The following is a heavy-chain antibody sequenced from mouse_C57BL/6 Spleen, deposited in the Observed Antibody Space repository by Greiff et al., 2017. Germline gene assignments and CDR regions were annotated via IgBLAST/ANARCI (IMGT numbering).Heavy chain of an antibody. CDR3: ARYGGLGPIYAMDY. J-gene: IGHJ4*01. CDR1: GFTFTDYY. CDR2: IRNKANGYTT. V-gene: IGHV7-3*01. Sequence: EVQGVESGGGLVQPGGSLSLSCAASGFTFTDYYMSWVRQPPGKALEWLGFIRNKANGYTTEYSAYVKGRFTISRDNSQSFLYLQMNALRAEDSAAYYCARYGGLGPIYAMDYWGQGTSVTVSS. D-gene: IGHD4-1*01.